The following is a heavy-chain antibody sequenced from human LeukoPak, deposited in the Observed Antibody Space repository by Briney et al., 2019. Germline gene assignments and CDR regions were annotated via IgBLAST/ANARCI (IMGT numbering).Heavy chain of an antibody. CDR3: ARGQYYDSSGYYPN. Sequence: SETLSLTCAVYGGSFSVYYWSWIRQPPGKGLEWIGEINHSGSTNYNPSLKSRVTMTVDTSKNQFSLKLSSVTAADTAVYYCARGQYYDSSGYYPNWGQGTLVTVSS. V-gene: IGHV4-34*01. CDR2: INHSGST. J-gene: IGHJ4*02. CDR1: GGSFSVYY. D-gene: IGHD3-22*01.